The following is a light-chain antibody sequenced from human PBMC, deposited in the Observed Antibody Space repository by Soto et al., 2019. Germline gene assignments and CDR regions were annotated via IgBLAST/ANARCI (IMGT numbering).Light chain of an antibody. J-gene: IGLJ2*01. CDR2: DVT. V-gene: IGLV2-14*01. CDR3: SSYASSRDVL. Sequence: QSALTQPASVSGSPGQSITISCTGTSSDVGGYNYVSWYQQLPGKAPKLIIYDVTNRPSGVSNRFSGSKSGNTASLTISGLQAEDEADYYCSSYASSRDVLFGGGTKLTVL. CDR1: SSDVGGYNY.